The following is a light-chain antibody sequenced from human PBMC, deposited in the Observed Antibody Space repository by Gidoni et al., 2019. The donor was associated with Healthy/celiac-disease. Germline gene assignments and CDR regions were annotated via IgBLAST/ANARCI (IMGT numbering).Light chain of an antibody. CDR1: QSLLHSNGYNY. CDR3: MQALQTPYT. CDR2: LGS. J-gene: IGKJ2*01. Sequence: IVMTQSPLSLPVPPGEPASISCRSSQSLLHSNGYNYLDWYLQKPGQSPQLLIYLGSNRASGVPDRFSGSGSGTDFTLKISRVEAEDVGVYYCMQALQTPYTFXXXTKLEIK. V-gene: IGKV2-28*01.